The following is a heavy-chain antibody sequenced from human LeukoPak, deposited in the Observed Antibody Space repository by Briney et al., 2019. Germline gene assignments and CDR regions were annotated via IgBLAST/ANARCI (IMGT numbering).Heavy chain of an antibody. V-gene: IGHV3-23*01. J-gene: IGHJ4*02. CDR1: GFTISRYG. CDR2: ISGSADST. D-gene: IGHD2-8*01. Sequence: PGGSLRLSCTASGFTISRYGMSWVRQAPGKGLEWVSAISGSADSTYYADSVKGRFTISRDSSKNTLYLQMDSLRAEDTAIYYCAKDSPVCTYWGQGTLATVSS. CDR3: AKDSPVCTY.